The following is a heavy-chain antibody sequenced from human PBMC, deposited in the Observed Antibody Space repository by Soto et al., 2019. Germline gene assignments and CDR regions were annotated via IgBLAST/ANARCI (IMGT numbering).Heavy chain of an antibody. V-gene: IGHV1-69*06. CDR2: IIPIFGTA. CDR1: GGTFSSYA. D-gene: IGHD2-21*02. Sequence: GASVKVSFKASGGTFSSYAISWVRQAPGQGLEWMGGIIPIFGTANYAQKFQGRVTITADKSTSTAYMELSSLRSEDTAVYYCARGTGGNSVFYYYGMDVWGQGTTVTVSS. J-gene: IGHJ6*02. CDR3: ARGTGGNSVFYYYGMDV.